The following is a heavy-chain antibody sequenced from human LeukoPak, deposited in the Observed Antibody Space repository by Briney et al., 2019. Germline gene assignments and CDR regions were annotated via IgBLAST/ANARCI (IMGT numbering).Heavy chain of an antibody. Sequence: GGSLRLSCAASGFTLSNYAMDWVRQAPGKGLEWVAGIWFYARMENYADSVKGRFTISRDNSKNTMYLQMNSMRAGDAALYSCARDSCSRASCFDYWGQGTLVTVSS. CDR1: GFTLSNYA. J-gene: IGHJ4*02. D-gene: IGHD2-2*01. V-gene: IGHV3-33*01. CDR3: ARDSCSRASCFDY. CDR2: IWFYARME.